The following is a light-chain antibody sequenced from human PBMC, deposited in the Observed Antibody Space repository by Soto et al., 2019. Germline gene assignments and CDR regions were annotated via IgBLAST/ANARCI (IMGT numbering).Light chain of an antibody. J-gene: IGKJ1*01. CDR2: GAS. CDR1: QSISSTF. Sequence: EIVLTQSPGTLSLSPGEGATLSCRASQSISSTFLAWYQHKPGQAPRVLIYGASRRAAGIPGRFSGSGSGTDFTLTISRLEPEDFAVDYCQQYESSWTFGQGTKVEVK. V-gene: IGKV3-20*01. CDR3: QQYESSWT.